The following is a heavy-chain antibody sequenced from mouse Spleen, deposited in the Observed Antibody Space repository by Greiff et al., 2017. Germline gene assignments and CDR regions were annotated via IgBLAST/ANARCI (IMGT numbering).Heavy chain of an antibody. J-gene: IGHJ2*01. V-gene: IGHV5-15*01. CDR3: ARQAYFDY. Sequence: EVQLVESGGGLVKPGGSLKLSCAASGFTFSDYGMAWVRQAPGKGPEWVAFISNLAYSIYYADTVTGRFTISRENAKNTLYLEMSSLRSEDTAMYYCARQAYFDYWGQGTTLTVSS. CDR2: ISNLAYSI. CDR1: GFTFSDYG.